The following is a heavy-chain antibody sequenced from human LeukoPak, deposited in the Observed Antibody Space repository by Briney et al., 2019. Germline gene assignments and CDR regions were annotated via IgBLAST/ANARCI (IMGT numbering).Heavy chain of an antibody. J-gene: IGHJ6*03. Sequence: PGGSLRLSCAASGFTVSSNYMSWVRQAPGKGLEWVSVIYSGGSTYCADSVRGRFTISRDNSKNTLYLQMNSLRAEDTAVYYCARGALAAAGREYYYYYYYMDVWGKGTTVTISS. V-gene: IGHV3-66*01. CDR3: ARGALAAAGREYYYYYYYMDV. CDR1: GFTVSSNY. D-gene: IGHD6-13*01. CDR2: IYSGGST.